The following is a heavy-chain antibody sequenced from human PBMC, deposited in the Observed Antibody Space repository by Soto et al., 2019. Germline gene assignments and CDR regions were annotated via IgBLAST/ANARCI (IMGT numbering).Heavy chain of an antibody. CDR2: IWYDGGTK. CDR1: GFPFNTYG. Sequence: GGSLRLSCAASGFPFNTYGMNLVRQAPGKGLEWVAFIWYDGGTKYYADSAKGRFTVSRDNSRKTLYLQMNSLRVEETAVYYCERTACTGNNCRPYVDYGLDGSGRGRTFTVSS. D-gene: IGHD2-8*02. V-gene: IGHV3-33*01. CDR3: ERTACTGNNCRPYVDYGLDG. J-gene: IGHJ6*01.